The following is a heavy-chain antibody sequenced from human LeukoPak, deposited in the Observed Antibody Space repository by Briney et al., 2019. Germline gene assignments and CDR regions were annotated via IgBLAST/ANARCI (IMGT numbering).Heavy chain of an antibody. J-gene: IGHJ4*02. D-gene: IGHD3-3*01. CDR2: INHSGST. V-gene: IGHV4-39*07. Sequence: PSETLSLTCTVSGGSISTSNYYWRWIRQPPGKGLEWIGEINHSGSTNYNPSLKSRVTISVDTSKNQFSLKLSSVTAADTAVYYCARGFRGLRFYRTYYFDYWGQGTLVTVSS. CDR3: ARGFRGLRFYRTYYFDY. CDR1: GGSISTSNYY.